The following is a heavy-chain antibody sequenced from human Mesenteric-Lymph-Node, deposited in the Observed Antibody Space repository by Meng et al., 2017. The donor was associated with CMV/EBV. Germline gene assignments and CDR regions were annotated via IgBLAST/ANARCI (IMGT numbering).Heavy chain of an antibody. Sequence: GESLKISCAASGFTFSSYAMSWVRQAPGKGLEWVSVIYTGSSGTYYADSVRGRFTISRDDSTNTLFLQMNSLRAEDTAVYFCAKLLGSGSYYPYYYYGMDVWGQGTTVTVSS. V-gene: IGHV3-23*03. J-gene: IGHJ6*02. CDR1: GFTFSSYA. D-gene: IGHD1-26*01. CDR2: IYTGSSGT. CDR3: AKLLGSGSYYPYYYYGMDV.